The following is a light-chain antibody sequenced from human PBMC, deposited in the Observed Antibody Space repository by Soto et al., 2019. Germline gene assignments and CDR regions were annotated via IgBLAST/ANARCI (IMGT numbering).Light chain of an antibody. CDR1: QGLRSD. CDR2: AAS. V-gene: IGKV1-9*01. Sequence: IQLFPSPSFLSVSVGVRVTITCRARQGLRSDLAWYHHKPRKAPTLLIYAASTLQSGVPSRFSGSGSETDLTPTISSQLVQCAATYLRHQVNRYLLTFGGGNKV. J-gene: IGKJ4*01. CDR3: HQVNRYLLT.